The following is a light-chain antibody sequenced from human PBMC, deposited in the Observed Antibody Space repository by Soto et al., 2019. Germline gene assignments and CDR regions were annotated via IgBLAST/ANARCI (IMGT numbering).Light chain of an antibody. J-gene: IGKJ1*01. CDR2: DAS. Sequence: EIVLTQSPGTLSLSPGERANLSCRASQSVTKYLAWYQQKPGQAPRLLIYDASNRATGIPARFSGSGSGTDFTLTISSLETENLAVYYCQKRSNWPTWTLGQGTKVYIK. CDR3: QKRSNWPTWT. CDR1: QSVTKY. V-gene: IGKV3-11*01.